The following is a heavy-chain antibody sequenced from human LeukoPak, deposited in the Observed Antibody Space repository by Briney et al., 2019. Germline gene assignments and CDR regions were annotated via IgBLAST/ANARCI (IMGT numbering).Heavy chain of an antibody. J-gene: IGHJ4*02. Sequence: AGGSLRLSCTASGFTFGDYAMSWVRQAPGKGLEWVGFIRSKARGGTTEYAASVKGRFTISRDDSKCIAYLQMNSLKTEDTAVYYCTRANRSSWYRYYFDYWGQGTLVTVSS. V-gene: IGHV3-49*04. CDR3: TRANRSSWYRYYFDY. CDR2: IRSKARGGTT. D-gene: IGHD6-13*01. CDR1: GFTFGDYA.